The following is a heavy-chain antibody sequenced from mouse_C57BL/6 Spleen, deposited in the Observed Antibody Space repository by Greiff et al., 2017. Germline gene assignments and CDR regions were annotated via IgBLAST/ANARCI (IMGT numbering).Heavy chain of an antibody. CDR3: ARDSHYYGSSYVSYWYFDV. D-gene: IGHD1-1*01. V-gene: IGHV3-6*01. CDR2: ISYDGSN. Sequence: VQLQQSGPGLVKPSQSLSLTCSVTGYSITSGYYWNWIRQFPGNKLEWMGYISYDGSNNYNPSLKNRISITRDTSKNQFFLKLNSVTTEDTATYYCARDSHYYGSSYVSYWYFDVWGTGTTVTVSS. CDR1: GYSITSGYY. J-gene: IGHJ1*03.